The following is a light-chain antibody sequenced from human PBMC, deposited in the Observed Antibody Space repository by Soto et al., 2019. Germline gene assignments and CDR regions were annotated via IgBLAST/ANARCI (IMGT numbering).Light chain of an antibody. CDR2: RTS. CDR1: QSISSN. V-gene: IGKV3-15*01. J-gene: IGKJ4*01. Sequence: IVMTQSPATLSVSPGERATLSFRASQSISSNLAWYQQKPGQAPRLLMFRTSSRATGFPARFSGSGSGTEFNLTLSSLQSEDFGVYYCQQYNNWPRATFGGGTKVDI. CDR3: QQYNNWPRAT.